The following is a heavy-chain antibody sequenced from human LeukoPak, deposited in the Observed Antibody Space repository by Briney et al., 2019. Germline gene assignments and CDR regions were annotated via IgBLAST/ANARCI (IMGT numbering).Heavy chain of an antibody. J-gene: IGHJ6*03. Sequence: GGSLRLSCAASGFTVITNDMTWVRQAPGKGLEWVSSMSSSSSTTSYADSVKGRFAISRDNAENSVFLQMNSLRAEDTGVYYCARLRVTTGGDYYYYYMDVWGKGTTVTVSS. V-gene: IGHV3-48*04. CDR2: MSSSSSTT. CDR3: ARLRVTTGGDYYYYYMDV. D-gene: IGHD4-17*01. CDR1: GFTVITND.